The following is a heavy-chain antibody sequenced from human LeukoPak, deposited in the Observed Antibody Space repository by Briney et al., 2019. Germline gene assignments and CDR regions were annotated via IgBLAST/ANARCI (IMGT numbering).Heavy chain of an antibody. Sequence: GGSLRLSCAASGFTFSSYAMHWVRQAPGKGLEWVAVISYDGCNKYYADSVKGRFTISRDNSKNTLYLQMNSLRAEDTAVYYCARDGVPVLVGATRAYYYYGMDVWGQGTTVTVSS. V-gene: IGHV3-30*04. J-gene: IGHJ6*02. CDR2: ISYDGCNK. CDR3: ARDGVPVLVGATRAYYYYGMDV. CDR1: GFTFSSYA. D-gene: IGHD1-26*01.